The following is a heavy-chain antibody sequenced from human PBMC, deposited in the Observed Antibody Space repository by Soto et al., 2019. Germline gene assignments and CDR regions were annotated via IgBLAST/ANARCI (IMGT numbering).Heavy chain of an antibody. J-gene: IGHJ6*02. CDR3: ARPRGGNYYGMDV. D-gene: IGHD3-16*01. CDR1: GGSISSSSYY. V-gene: IGHV4-39*01. CDR2: IYYSGST. Sequence: SETLSLTCTVSGGSISSSSYYWGWIRQPPGKGLEWIGSIYYSGSTYYNPSLKSRVTISVDTSKNQFSLKLSSVTAADTAVYYCARPRGGNYYGMDVWGQGTTVTVSS.